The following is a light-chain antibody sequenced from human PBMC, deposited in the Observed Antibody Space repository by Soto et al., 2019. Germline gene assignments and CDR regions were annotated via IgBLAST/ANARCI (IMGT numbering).Light chain of an antibody. V-gene: IGKV1-9*01. CDR1: QGISGY. J-gene: IGKJ3*01. Sequence: DIPLTQSPSFLSASVGDRVTITCRASQGISGYLAWYQHKPGKAPNLLIYSASTLQSGVPSRFSGSDSGSEFTLTISSLQPEDFGTYYCQQLNAYPVTFGPGTIVDI. CDR3: QQLNAYPVT. CDR2: SAS.